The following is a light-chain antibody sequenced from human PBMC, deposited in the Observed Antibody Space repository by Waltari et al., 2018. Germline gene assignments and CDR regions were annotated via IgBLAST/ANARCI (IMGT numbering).Light chain of an antibody. J-gene: IGKJ2*01. Sequence: IVLTQSPGTLSLSPGDTGTLSCRASQSLSSSYLAWYPQRPGQAPRLLIYGSSNRATGIPDRFSGSGSVTHFTLIISGLEPEDSAVYYCQQFGSSPRGTFGQGTKLEIK. CDR1: QSLSSSY. CDR3: QQFGSSPRGT. CDR2: GSS. V-gene: IGKV3-20*01.